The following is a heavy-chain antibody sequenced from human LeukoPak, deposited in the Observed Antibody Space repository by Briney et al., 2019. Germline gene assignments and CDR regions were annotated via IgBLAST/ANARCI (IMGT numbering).Heavy chain of an antibody. CDR3: ARVIRYGSGNYYYFDY. CDR1: GFIFNNFA. Sequence: PGGSLRLSCAASGFIFNNFALNWVRQAPGKGLEWVSDISDSGGDTYYADSVRGRFTISRDNFKNTLYLQMNSLRADDTAIYYCARVIRYGSGNYYYFDYWSQGTLVTVSS. D-gene: IGHD3-10*01. CDR2: ISDSGGDT. V-gene: IGHV3-23*01. J-gene: IGHJ4*02.